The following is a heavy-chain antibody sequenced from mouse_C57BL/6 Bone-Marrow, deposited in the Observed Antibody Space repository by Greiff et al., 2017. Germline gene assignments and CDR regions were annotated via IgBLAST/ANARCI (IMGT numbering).Heavy chain of an antibody. J-gene: IGHJ4*01. V-gene: IGHV5-17*01. CDR3: AGGGSSPYYAMDY. D-gene: IGHD1-1*01. Sequence: EVQRVESGGGLVKPGGSLKLSCAASGFTFSDYGMHWVRQAPEKGLEWVAYISSGSSTIYYADTVKGRFTISRDNAKNTLFLQMTSLRSEDTAMYYCAGGGSSPYYAMDYWGQGTSVTVSS. CDR2: ISSGSSTI. CDR1: GFTFSDYG.